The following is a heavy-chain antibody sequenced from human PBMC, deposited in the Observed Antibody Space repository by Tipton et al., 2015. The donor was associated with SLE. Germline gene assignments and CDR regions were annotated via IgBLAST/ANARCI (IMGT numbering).Heavy chain of an antibody. CDR3: ARGGFTTWYYYGMDV. J-gene: IGHJ6*02. V-gene: IGHV3-30*04. Sequence: SLRLSCAASGFTFSSYAMHWVRQAPGKGLEWVAVISYDGSNKYYADSVKGRFTISRDNSKNTLYLQMNSLRAEDTAVYYCARGGFTTWYYYGMDVWGQGTTVTVPS. CDR1: GFTFSSYA. D-gene: IGHD1-1*01. CDR2: ISYDGSNK.